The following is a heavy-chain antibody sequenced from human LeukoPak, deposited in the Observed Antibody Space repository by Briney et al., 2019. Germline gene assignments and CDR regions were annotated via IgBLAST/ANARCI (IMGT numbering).Heavy chain of an antibody. CDR1: GFTFDDSA. J-gene: IGHJ4*02. Sequence: GGSLRLSCAASGFTFDDSAMHWVRQAPGKGLEWVSGISWNSGNKVYADSVKRRFTISRDNAKNSLYLQMNSLRTDDTAVYYCARPDSSGWVFDYWGQGTLVTVSS. D-gene: IGHD3-22*01. V-gene: IGHV3-9*01. CDR2: ISWNSGNK. CDR3: ARPDSSGWVFDY.